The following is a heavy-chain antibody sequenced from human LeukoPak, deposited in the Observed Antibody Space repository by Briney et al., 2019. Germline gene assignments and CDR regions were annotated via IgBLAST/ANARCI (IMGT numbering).Heavy chain of an antibody. Sequence: GGSLRLSCTTSGFSFSRRGMNWVRHPPGKGLEWVSYISPGSGTIYYAESVKGRFTISRDNARNSLYLQMSSLRAEDTAVYYCATYTHWVAGDVWGQGTTVTVSS. CDR3: ATYTHWVAGDV. CDR2: ISPGSGTI. V-gene: IGHV3-48*04. J-gene: IGHJ6*02. CDR1: GFSFSRRG. D-gene: IGHD3-16*01.